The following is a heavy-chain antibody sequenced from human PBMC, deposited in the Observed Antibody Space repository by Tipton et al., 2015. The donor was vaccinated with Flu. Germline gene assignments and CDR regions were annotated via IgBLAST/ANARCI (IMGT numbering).Heavy chain of an antibody. V-gene: IGHV4-39*07. CDR3: ARARVVTGPTAWFDM. D-gene: IGHD5-18*01. Sequence: TLSLTCSVSGGSIISTNYFWSWIRQSPGKGLEWIGTIYHGGRTYYNPSLGSRVTISVGMSMSEFSLRLRSVTAADTGVYYCARARVVTGPTAWFDMWGQGTLVTVSS. CDR2: IYHGGRT. J-gene: IGHJ5*02. CDR1: GGSIISTNYF.